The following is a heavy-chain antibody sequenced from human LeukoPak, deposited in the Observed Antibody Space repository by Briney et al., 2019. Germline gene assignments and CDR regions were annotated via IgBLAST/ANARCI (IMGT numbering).Heavy chain of an antibody. CDR1: GFTFGDTW. Sequence: GGSLRLSCAASGFTFGDTWMNWVRQVPGQGLEWVANIKQDGSEKFYVASVKGRFTISRDNAKNSLYLQMNSLRAEDTALYYCAKGRHYYGSGSPFDYWGQGTLVTVSS. D-gene: IGHD3-10*01. CDR2: IKQDGSEK. CDR3: AKGRHYYGSGSPFDY. J-gene: IGHJ4*02. V-gene: IGHV3-7*03.